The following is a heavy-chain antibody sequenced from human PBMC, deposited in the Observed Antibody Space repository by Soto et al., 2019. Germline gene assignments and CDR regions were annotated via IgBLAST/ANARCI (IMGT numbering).Heavy chain of an antibody. V-gene: IGHV3-23*01. CDR3: VTAVRTGLDY. Sequence: PGGSLRLSCAASGFTFSNYAVTWVRQAPGKGLEWVSTISGSGGSTYYADSVKGRFTISRDNSKNTLYLQMNSLRLDDTAVYYCVTAVRTGLDYWGQGPLVTVS. CDR2: ISGSGGST. D-gene: IGHD3-10*01. CDR1: GFTFSNYA. J-gene: IGHJ4*02.